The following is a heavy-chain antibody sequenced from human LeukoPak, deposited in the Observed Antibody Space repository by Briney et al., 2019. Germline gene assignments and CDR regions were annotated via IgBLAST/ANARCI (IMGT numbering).Heavy chain of an antibody. CDR1: GFTFSSYG. D-gene: IGHD1-26*01. Sequence: GGSLRLSCAASGFTFSSYGMNWVRQAPGKGLEWVSSISSSSSYIFYADSVKGRFTISRDNSKNTLYLQMNSLRAEDTAVYYCAKVRWELGLGYWGQGTLVTVSS. CDR3: AKVRWELGLGY. V-gene: IGHV3-21*01. CDR2: ISSSSSYI. J-gene: IGHJ4*02.